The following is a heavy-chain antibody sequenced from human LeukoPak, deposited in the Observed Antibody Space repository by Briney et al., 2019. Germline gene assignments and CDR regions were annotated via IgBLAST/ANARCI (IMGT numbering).Heavy chain of an antibody. J-gene: IGHJ2*01. Sequence: SETLSLTCTVSGGSIRSSSHYWGWIRQTPGKGLEWIGSIYYSGNTYYNPSLKSRVIMSVDTSKNQFSLKLSSVTAADTAVYYCARHVAYCSGGTCYSTGYFDLWGRGTLVTVSS. CDR3: ARHVAYCSGGTCYSTGYFDL. CDR1: GGSIRSSSHY. D-gene: IGHD2-15*01. V-gene: IGHV4-39*01. CDR2: IYYSGNT.